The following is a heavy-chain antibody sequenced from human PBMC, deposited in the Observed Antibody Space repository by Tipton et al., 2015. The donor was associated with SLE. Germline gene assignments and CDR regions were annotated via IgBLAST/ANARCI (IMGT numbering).Heavy chain of an antibody. CDR1: GGSISSSSYY. V-gene: IGHV4-39*07. Sequence: LRLSCTVSGGSISSSSYYWGWIRQSPGKGLEWIGTIFYSGSTYYTPSLKSRLTVSLDTSKNQFSLKLTSLTAADTALYYCARNKAVAGTVIEYWGPGTLVTVSS. D-gene: IGHD6-19*01. CDR3: ARNKAVAGTVIEY. J-gene: IGHJ4*02. CDR2: IFYSGST.